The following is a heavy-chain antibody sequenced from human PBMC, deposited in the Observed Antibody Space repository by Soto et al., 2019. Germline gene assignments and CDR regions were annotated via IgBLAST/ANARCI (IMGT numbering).Heavy chain of an antibody. V-gene: IGHV3-30*18. CDR2: ISYDGSDQ. D-gene: IGHD2-15*01. J-gene: IGHJ4*02. Sequence: QVQVEEFGGGVVQPGRSLRLSCAGPTFTFSDFGFHWVRQAPGKGLEWVAMISYDGSDQYYGDSVQGRFTIYRDDSKNTAYLQMNSLRAEDTAMYYCAKSTYCNGGSCFPQYWGPGTLVTVYS. CDR1: TFTFSDFG. CDR3: AKSTYCNGGSCFPQY.